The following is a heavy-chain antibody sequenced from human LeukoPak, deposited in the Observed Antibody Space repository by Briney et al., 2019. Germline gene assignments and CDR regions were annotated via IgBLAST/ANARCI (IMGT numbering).Heavy chain of an antibody. D-gene: IGHD2-2*01. J-gene: IGHJ3*02. Sequence: SETLSLTCTVSGGSISSSSHYWGWIRKPQGKGLEWIGSIYFSGSTYYNSSLKSRVTISVDTSKNQFSLKLRSVTAADTAVYYCARLRSTSHDAFDIWGQGTMVTVSS. CDR3: ARLRSTSHDAFDI. CDR2: IYFSGST. CDR1: GGSISSSSHY. V-gene: IGHV4-39*01.